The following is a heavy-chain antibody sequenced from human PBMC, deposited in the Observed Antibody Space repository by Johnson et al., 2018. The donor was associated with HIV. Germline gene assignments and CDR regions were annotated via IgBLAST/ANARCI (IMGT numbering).Heavy chain of an antibody. CDR2: SRFDGDDT. CDR1: GFTFSGYG. J-gene: IGHJ3*01. Sequence: VQLVESGGGVVQPGRSLRLSCAASGFTFSGYGMHWVRQAPGKGLVYVSGSRFDGDDTMYEDSVKGRFTISRDNARNTLYLQMNSLRADDTAVYYCVREDGAFDLWGQGTVVTVSS. CDR3: VREDGAFDL. D-gene: IGHD5-24*01. V-gene: IGHV3-74*03.